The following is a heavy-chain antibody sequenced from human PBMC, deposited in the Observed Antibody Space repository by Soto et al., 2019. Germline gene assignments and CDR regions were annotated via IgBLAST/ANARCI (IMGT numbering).Heavy chain of an antibody. CDR1: GGSISSYY. J-gene: IGHJ4*02. CDR3: ARSTKYCSGGSCYWYFVY. D-gene: IGHD2-15*01. Sequence: PSETLSLTCTVSGGSISSYYWSWIRQPPGKGLEWIGYIYYSGSTNYNPSLKSRVTISVDTSKNQFSLKLSSVTAADTVVYYCARSTKYCSGGSCYWYFVYWGQGTLVTVS. V-gene: IGHV4-59*01. CDR2: IYYSGST.